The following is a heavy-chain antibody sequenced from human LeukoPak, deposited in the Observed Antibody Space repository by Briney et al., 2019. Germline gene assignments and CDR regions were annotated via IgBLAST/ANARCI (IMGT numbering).Heavy chain of an antibody. CDR1: GLTSSNYW. CDR2: INQGGSGK. CDR3: AKDRPLFLYSSGWYPLDY. V-gene: IGHV3-7*01. D-gene: IGHD6-19*01. Sequence: WRSLRLSCAASGLTSSNYWMSWVRQAPGKGLEWGANINQGGSGKFYVDSVKGRLTISRDNSKNTLYLQMNSLRAEDTAVYYCAKDRPLFLYSSGWYPLDYWGQGTLVTVSS. J-gene: IGHJ4*02.